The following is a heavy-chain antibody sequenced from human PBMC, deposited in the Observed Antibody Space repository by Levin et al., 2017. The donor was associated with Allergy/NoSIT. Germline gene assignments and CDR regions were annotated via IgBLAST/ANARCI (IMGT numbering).Heavy chain of an antibody. CDR3: VRDADSGDYVHANGMDV. D-gene: IGHD4-17*01. CDR1: GFTFSSYW. CDR2: MNHRGSEK. J-gene: IGHJ6*02. Sequence: PGGSLRLSCAASGFTFSSYWMSWVRQAPGKGLQWVANMNHRGSEKYYVESVKGRFTISRDNAKNSLFLHMNSLRADDTGVYYCVRDADSGDYVHANGMDVWGQGTTVTVSS. V-gene: IGHV3-7*03.